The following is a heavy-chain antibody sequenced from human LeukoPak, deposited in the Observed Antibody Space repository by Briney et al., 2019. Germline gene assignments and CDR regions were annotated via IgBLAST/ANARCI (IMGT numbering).Heavy chain of an antibody. CDR1: GGSFSGYY. Sequence: SETLSLTCAVYGGSFSGYYWSWIRQPPGKGLEWIGEINHSGSTNYNPSLKSRVTISVDTSKNQFSLKLSSVTAADTAVYYCARDPDDYGDYGTDAFDIWGQGTMVTVSS. J-gene: IGHJ3*02. CDR2: INHSGST. V-gene: IGHV4-34*01. D-gene: IGHD4-17*01. CDR3: ARDPDDYGDYGTDAFDI.